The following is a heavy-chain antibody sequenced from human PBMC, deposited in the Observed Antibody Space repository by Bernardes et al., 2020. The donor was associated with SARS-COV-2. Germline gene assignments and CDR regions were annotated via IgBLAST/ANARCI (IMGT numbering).Heavy chain of an antibody. Sequence: TLSLTCAVYGGSLSTHYWNWIRQSPGKGLEWIGEINHAGNTNYNPSLKSRVTISVDTSKNQFSLKLSSVTAADTAVYYCARASPSYRGYDSPWGQGTLVTVSS. CDR2: INHAGNT. J-gene: IGHJ5*02. CDR3: ARASPSYRGYDSP. D-gene: IGHD5-12*01. V-gene: IGHV4-34*01. CDR1: GGSLSTHY.